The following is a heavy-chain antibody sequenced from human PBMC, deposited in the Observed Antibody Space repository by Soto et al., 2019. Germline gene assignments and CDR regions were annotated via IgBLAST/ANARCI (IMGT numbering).Heavy chain of an antibody. CDR2: ISAYNGNT. V-gene: IGHV1-18*04. CDR3: ARDGVTYYDILTGYWIPYYFDY. D-gene: IGHD3-9*01. CDR1: GYTFTSYG. J-gene: IGHJ4*02. Sequence: ASVKVSCKASGYTFTSYGISWVRQAPGQGLEWMGWISAYNGNTNYAQKLQGRVTMTTDTSTSTAYVELRSLRSDDTAVYYCARDGVTYYDILTGYWIPYYFDYWGQGTLVTVSS.